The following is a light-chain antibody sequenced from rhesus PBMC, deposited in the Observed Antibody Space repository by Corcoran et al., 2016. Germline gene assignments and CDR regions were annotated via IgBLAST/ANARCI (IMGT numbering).Light chain of an antibody. V-gene: IGKV1-25*01. CDR2: YAS. Sequence: DIQMTQSPSSLSASVGDTVPLTFRASQGSSNNLAWYQQKPGKVPKLLIYYASTLQSGVPSRFSGNGSGTDVTLTLSSLQPEDFATYYSQHVYGTPFTFGPGTKLDIK. CDR3: QHVYGTPFT. CDR1: QGSSNN. J-gene: IGKJ3*01.